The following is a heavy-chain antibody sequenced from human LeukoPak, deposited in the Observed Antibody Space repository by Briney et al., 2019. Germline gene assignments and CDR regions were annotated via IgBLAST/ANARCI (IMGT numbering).Heavy chain of an antibody. J-gene: IGHJ3*02. CDR1: GGSISIYY. V-gene: IGHV4-59*08. Sequence: PSETLSLTCTVSGGSISIYYWSWIRQPPGKGLEWIGYIYYSGSTNYNPSLKSRVTISVDTSKNQFSLKLSSVTAADTAVYYCASIYDSTDDAFDIWGQGTMVTVSS. CDR3: ASIYDSTDDAFDI. D-gene: IGHD3-22*01. CDR2: IYYSGST.